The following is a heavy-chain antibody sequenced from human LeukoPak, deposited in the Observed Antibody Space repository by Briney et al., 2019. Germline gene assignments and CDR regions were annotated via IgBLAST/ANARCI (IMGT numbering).Heavy chain of an antibody. J-gene: IGHJ6*02. V-gene: IGHV1-3*01. Sequence: ASVKVSCKASGYTFTSYAMHWVRQAPGQRLEWMGWINAGNGNTKYSQKFQGRVTITRDTSASTAYMELSSLRSEDTAVYYCARDRVEYYYDSSGYVTAYYYYGMDVWGQGTTVTVSS. D-gene: IGHD3-22*01. CDR1: GYTFTSYA. CDR3: ARDRVEYYYDSSGYVTAYYYYGMDV. CDR2: INAGNGNT.